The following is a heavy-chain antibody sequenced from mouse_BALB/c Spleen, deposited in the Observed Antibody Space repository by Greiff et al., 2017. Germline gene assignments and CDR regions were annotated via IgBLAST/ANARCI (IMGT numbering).Heavy chain of an antibody. J-gene: IGHJ3*01. CDR3: ARDLGFLAWFAY. D-gene: IGHD4-1*01. CDR2: IWAGGST. Sequence: VKLMESGPGLVAPSQSLSITCTVSGFSLTSYGVHWVRQPPGKGLEWLGVIWAGGSTNYNSALMSRLSISKDNSKSQVFLKMNSLQTDDTAMYYCARDLGFLAWFAYWGQGTLVTVSA. V-gene: IGHV2-9*02. CDR1: GFSLTSYG.